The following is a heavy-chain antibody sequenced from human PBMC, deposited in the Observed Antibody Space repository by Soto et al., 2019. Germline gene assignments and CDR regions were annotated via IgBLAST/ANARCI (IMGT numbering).Heavy chain of an antibody. V-gene: IGHV4-34*01. Sequence: SETLSLTCAVHGESFSDNHWSWIRQPPGKGLEWIGEVSHSGYTVYNPSLKSRVTISLGTSNNQFSLKLISATAADTAVYFCAKGGRLRSPFGLWGQGTLVTVS. CDR1: GESFSDNH. D-gene: IGHD4-17*01. CDR2: VSHSGYT. CDR3: AKGGRLRSPFGL. J-gene: IGHJ4*02.